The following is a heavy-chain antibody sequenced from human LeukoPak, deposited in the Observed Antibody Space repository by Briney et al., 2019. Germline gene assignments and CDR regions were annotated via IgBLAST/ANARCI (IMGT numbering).Heavy chain of an antibody. CDR2: IYYSGST. V-gene: IGHV4-39*07. CDR3: ARDLNLG. J-gene: IGHJ4*02. CDR1: GGSISSGSYY. D-gene: IGHD3-16*01. Sequence: SETLSLTCTVSGGSISSGSYYWGWIRQPPGKGLEWIGTIYYSGSTYYNLSLRSRVTISVDTSKNQLFLKMTSVTAADTAVYYCARDLNLGWGQGTLVTVSS.